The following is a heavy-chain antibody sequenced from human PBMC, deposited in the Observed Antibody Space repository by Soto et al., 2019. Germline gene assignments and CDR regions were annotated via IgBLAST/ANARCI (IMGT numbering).Heavy chain of an antibody. CDR1: GGSISSSSYY. CDR2: IYYSGST. Sequence: QLQLQESGPGLVKPSETLSLTCTVSGGSISSSSYYWGWIRQPPGKGLEWIGGIYYSGSTYYNPSLKSRVTISVDTAKNQFSLKLSSVTAADTAVYYCARLGAYDAFDIWGQGTMVTVSS. D-gene: IGHD3-16*01. V-gene: IGHV4-39*01. CDR3: ARLGAYDAFDI. J-gene: IGHJ3*02.